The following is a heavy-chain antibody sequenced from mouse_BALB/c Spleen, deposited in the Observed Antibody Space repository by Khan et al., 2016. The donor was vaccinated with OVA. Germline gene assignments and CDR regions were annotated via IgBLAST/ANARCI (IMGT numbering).Heavy chain of an antibody. CDR3: ARADYSYDDYCAMDY. D-gene: IGHD2-12*01. CDR1: GFSLSRYN. CDR2: IWGGGGT. V-gene: IGHV2-6-4*01. J-gene: IGHJ4*01. Sequence: QVQLQQSGPGLVAPSQSLSITCTVSGFSLSRYNIHWVRQPPGKGLEWLGMIWGGGGTDYYSTLKIRLSISKDNSKSQVFLKMNSLQTDDTAMYFCARADYSYDDYCAMDYWGQGTSVTVSS.